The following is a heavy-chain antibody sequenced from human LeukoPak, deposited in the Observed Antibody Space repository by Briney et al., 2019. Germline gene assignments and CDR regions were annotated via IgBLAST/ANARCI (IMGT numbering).Heavy chain of an antibody. J-gene: IGHJ4*02. CDR3: ARGRIVGATRAAFDY. CDR2: ISSNGGST. Sequence: PGGSLRLSCAASGFTFSSYIMTWVRQAPGKGLEYVSAISSNGGSTYYANSVKGRFTISRDNSKNTLYLQMGSLRAEDMAVYYCARGRIVGATRAAFDYWGQGTLVTVSS. V-gene: IGHV3-64*01. D-gene: IGHD1-26*01. CDR1: GFTFSSYI.